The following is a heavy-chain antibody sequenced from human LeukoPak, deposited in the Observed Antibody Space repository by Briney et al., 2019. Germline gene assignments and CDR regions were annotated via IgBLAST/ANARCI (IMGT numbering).Heavy chain of an antibody. CDR1: GGTFSSYA. Sequence: ASVKVSCKASGGTFSSYAISWVRQAPGQGLEWMGRIIPILGIANYAQKLQGRVTMTTDTSTSTAYMELRSLRSDDTAVYYCARGGYCSGGSCNVVAFDIWGQGTMVTVSS. D-gene: IGHD2-15*01. V-gene: IGHV1-69*04. CDR2: IIPILGIA. CDR3: ARGGYCSGGSCNVVAFDI. J-gene: IGHJ3*02.